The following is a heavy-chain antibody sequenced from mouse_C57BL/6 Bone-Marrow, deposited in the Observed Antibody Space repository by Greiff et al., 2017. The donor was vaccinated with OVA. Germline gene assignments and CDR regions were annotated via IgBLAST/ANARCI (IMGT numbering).Heavy chain of an antibody. CDR3: AREDGYYPYYYAMDY. CDR1: GYTFTDYN. J-gene: IGHJ4*01. D-gene: IGHD2-3*01. CDR2: INPNNGGT. V-gene: IGHV1-18*01. Sequence: EVQLQESGPELVKPGASVKIPCKASGYTFTDYNMDWVEQSHGKSLEWIGDINPNNGGTIYNQKFKGKATLTVDKSSSTAYMELRSLTSEDTAVYYCAREDGYYPYYYAMDYWGQGTSVTVSS.